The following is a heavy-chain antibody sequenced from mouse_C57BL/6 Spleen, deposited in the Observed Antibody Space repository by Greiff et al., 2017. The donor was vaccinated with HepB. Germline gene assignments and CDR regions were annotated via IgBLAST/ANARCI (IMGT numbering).Heavy chain of an antibody. CDR1: GFTFSSYA. CDR2: ISDGGSYT. J-gene: IGHJ2*01. V-gene: IGHV5-4*01. Sequence: EVQLVESGGGLVKPGGSLKLSCAASGFTFSSYAMSWVRQTPEKRLEWVATISDGGSYTYYPDNVKGRFTISRDNAKNNLYLQMSHLKSEDTAMYYCARDITFHFDYWGQGTTLTVSS. CDR3: ARDITFHFDY. D-gene: IGHD1-1*01.